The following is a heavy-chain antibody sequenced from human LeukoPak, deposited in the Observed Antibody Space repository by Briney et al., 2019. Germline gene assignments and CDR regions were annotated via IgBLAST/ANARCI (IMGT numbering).Heavy chain of an antibody. D-gene: IGHD4-23*01. V-gene: IGHV1-69*13. CDR3: ARGTTVVTRGGYYYYGMDV. CDR2: IIPIFGTA. Sequence: SVKVSCKASGGTFSSYAISWVRQAPGQGLEWMGGIIPIFGTANYAQKFQGRVTITADESTSTAYMELSSLRSEDTAVYYCARGTTVVTRGGYYYYGMDVRGQGTTVTVSS. J-gene: IGHJ6*02. CDR1: GGTFSSYA.